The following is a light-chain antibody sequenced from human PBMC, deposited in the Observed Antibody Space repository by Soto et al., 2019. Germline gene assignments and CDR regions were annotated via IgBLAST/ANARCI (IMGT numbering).Light chain of an antibody. CDR3: QQYNSYSWT. CDR1: HYISMW. Sequence: DFQMTQSPSTLSASVGDRASFPCRASHYISMWLAWYQQKPGKAPKLLIYEASSLESGVPSRFGGSGSGTEFTLTISSLQPDDFAIYYCQQYNSYSWTFGQGTKVDNK. CDR2: EAS. J-gene: IGKJ1*01. V-gene: IGKV1-5*03.